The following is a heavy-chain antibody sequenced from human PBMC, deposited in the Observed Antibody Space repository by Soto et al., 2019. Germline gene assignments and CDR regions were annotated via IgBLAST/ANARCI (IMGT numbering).Heavy chain of an antibody. Sequence: QVQVQQSGPGLVKPSETLSLTCTVSSGPSRSHNWGWIRQPPGRGLEWIGYVYYTGDTSYNPSLXXXXXIXXXTXXXXXXXTLXXXXXXXTXVYXCVRQGIDYLHGLVDVWGQGTTVSVSS. V-gene: IGHV4-59*08. J-gene: IGHJ6*02. D-gene: IGHD5-12*01. CDR2: VYYTGDT. CDR1: SGPSRSHN. CDR3: VRQGIDYLHGLVDV.